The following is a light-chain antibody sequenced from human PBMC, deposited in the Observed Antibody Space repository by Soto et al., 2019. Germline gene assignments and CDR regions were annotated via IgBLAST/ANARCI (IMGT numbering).Light chain of an antibody. V-gene: IGKV1-5*01. CDR2: AAS. CDR1: QSISSW. J-gene: IGKJ4*01. CDR3: QQVYVYPST. Sequence: DIQMTQSPSTLSASVVDRFTITFLASQSISSWLAWYQQKPGKAPNLLIYAASTLQSGVPSRFSGGGSGTDFTLTISSLQPEDFATYYCQQVYVYPSTFGGGTKVDIK.